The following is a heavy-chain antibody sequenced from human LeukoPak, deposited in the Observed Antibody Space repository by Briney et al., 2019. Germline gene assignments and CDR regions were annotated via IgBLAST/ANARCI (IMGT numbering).Heavy chain of an antibody. Sequence: SETLSLTCAVSGGSISSSNWWSWVRQPPGKGLEWIGEIYNSGSTNYNPSLKSRVTTSVDKSKNQFSLKLSSVTAADTAVYYCARGGVRSRLDPWGQGTLVTVSS. D-gene: IGHD2-2*01. V-gene: IGHV4-4*02. CDR2: IYNSGST. CDR3: ARGGVRSRLDP. J-gene: IGHJ5*02. CDR1: GGSISSSNW.